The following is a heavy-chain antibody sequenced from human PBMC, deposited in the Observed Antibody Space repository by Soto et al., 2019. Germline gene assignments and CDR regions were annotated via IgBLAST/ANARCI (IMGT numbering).Heavy chain of an antibody. CDR3: ASRVTRPLGYFHH. J-gene: IGHJ1*01. Sequence: PSETLSLTCTVSGGSISTSSYHWAWIRQPPGKGLEWIASIYYSGSTYYNPSLKRRVSISIDTSKNQFSLRLSSVTAADTAVYYCASRVTRPLGYFHHWGQGTLVTVSS. V-gene: IGHV4-39*07. CDR1: GGSISTSSYH. CDR2: IYYSGST. D-gene: IGHD2-21*02.